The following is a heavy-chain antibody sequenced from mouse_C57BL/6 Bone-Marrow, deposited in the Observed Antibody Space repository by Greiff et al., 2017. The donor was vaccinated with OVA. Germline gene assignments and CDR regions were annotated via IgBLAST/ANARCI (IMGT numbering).Heavy chain of an antibody. CDR1: GYSITSGYY. J-gene: IGHJ3*01. Sequence: EVKLMESGPGLVKPSRSLSLTCSVTGYSITSGYYWNWIRQFPGNKLEWMGYISYDGSNNYNPSLKNRISITRDTSKNQFFLKLNSVTTEDTATYYCARAWFAYWGQGTLVTVSA. V-gene: IGHV3-6*01. CDR3: ARAWFAY. CDR2: ISYDGSN.